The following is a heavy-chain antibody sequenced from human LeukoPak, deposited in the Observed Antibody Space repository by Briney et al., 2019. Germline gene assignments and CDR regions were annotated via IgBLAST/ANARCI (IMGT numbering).Heavy chain of an antibody. V-gene: IGHV3-23*01. Sequence: PGGSLTLSCVFKGLTSRSYGVNWVREAPGMGLEWVSRISGNSDKTFYADSVAGRFTVSRDGSKNTMSLQMDSLRVEDTALYYCTHDGNPFYGFHHWGQGPLVTVPS. J-gene: IGHJ4*02. CDR2: ISGNSDKT. CDR3: THDGNPFYGFHH. CDR1: GLTSRSYG. D-gene: IGHD5-24*01.